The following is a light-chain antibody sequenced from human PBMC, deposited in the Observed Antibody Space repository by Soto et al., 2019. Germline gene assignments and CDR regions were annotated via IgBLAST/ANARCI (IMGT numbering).Light chain of an antibody. V-gene: IGLV1-47*01. CDR3: AAWADSLSALV. J-gene: IGLJ2*01. CDR2: RNS. CDR1: SSNIGSNY. Sequence: QSVLTQPPSASGTPGQRVTISCSGSSSNIGSNYVYWYQQLPGTAPKLLIYRNSQRTSGVPDRFSGSKSGTTASLAISGLRSDDDDDYYCAAWADSLSALVFGGGTKLTVL.